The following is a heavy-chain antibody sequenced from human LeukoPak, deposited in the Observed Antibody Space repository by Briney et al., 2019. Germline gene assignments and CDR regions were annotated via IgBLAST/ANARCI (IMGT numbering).Heavy chain of an antibody. CDR3: AKRGVVIRVILVGFHKEAYYFDS. Sequence: GGSLRLSCAASGFTFSSYAMHWVRQAPGKGLEWVAVISYDGSNKYYADSVKGGFTISRDNSKNTLYMQMNILRAEDTAVYFCAKRGVVIRVILVGFHKEAYYFDSWGQGALVTVSS. CDR2: ISYDGSNK. CDR1: GFTFSSYA. V-gene: IGHV3-30*04. D-gene: IGHD3-10*01. J-gene: IGHJ4*02.